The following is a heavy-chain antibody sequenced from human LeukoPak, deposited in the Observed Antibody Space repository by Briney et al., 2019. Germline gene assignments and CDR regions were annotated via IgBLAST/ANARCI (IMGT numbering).Heavy chain of an antibody. V-gene: IGHV5-51*01. CDR1: GYSFTNYW. J-gene: IGHJ3*02. CDR3: ARRFNWDPFNI. D-gene: IGHD7-27*01. Sequence: GESLKTSCKGSGYSFTNYWIGWVRQMPGKGLEWMGIIFPGDSDTRYSPSFQGQVTISADKSISTAYLQWSSLKASDTAMYYCARRFNWDPFNIWGQGTMVTVSS. CDR2: IFPGDSDT.